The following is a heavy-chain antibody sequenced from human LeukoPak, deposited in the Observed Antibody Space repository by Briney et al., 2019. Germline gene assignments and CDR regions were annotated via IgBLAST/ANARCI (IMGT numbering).Heavy chain of an antibody. D-gene: IGHD1-26*01. CDR3: AKEVEWRGPAPYYFDY. J-gene: IGHJ4*02. V-gene: IGHV3-23*01. Sequence: PGGSLRLSCAASRFTFSNYEMNWVRQALRKGLEWVSAISGSGGSTYYADSVKGRFTISRDNSKNTLYLQMNSLRAEDTAVYYCAKEVEWRGPAPYYFDYWGQGSLVTVSS. CDR1: RFTFSNYE. CDR2: ISGSGGST.